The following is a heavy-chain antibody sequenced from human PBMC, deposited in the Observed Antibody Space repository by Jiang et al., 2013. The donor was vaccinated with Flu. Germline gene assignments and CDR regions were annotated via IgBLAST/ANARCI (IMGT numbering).Heavy chain of an antibody. CDR1: GFPFATYW. V-gene: IGHV3-7*03. J-gene: IGHJ4*02. Sequence: VQLLESGGGLVQPGESLRLSCAASGFPFATYWMSWVRQAPGKGLEWVAEIKQDGSEKNYVDSVKGRFTISKDNAKNSLYLQMNSLRAEDTAVYYCVRHSYWSFDYWGQGTLVTVSS. D-gene: IGHD2-8*02. CDR3: VRHSYWSFDY. CDR2: IKQDGSEK.